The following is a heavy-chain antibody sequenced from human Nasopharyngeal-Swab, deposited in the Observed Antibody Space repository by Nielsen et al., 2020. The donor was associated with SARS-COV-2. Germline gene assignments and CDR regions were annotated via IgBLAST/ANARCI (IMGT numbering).Heavy chain of an antibody. J-gene: IGHJ4*02. D-gene: IGHD4-17*01. V-gene: IGHV3-21*01. Sequence: VRQAPGKGLEWVSSISSSSSYIYYADSVKGRFTISRDNAKNSLYLQMNSLRAEDTAVYYCATDYVETRDYWGQGTPVTVSS. CDR3: ATDYVETRDY. CDR2: ISSSSSYI.